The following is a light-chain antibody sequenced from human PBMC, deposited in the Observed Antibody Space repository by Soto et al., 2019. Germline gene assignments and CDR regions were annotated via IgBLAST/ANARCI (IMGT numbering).Light chain of an antibody. CDR1: SSDVGGYNY. J-gene: IGLJ2*01. CDR2: EVS. Sequence: QSVLTQPPSASGSPGQSVTISCTGTSSDVGGYNYVSWYQQHPGKAPKLMIYEVSKRPSGVPDRFSGSKSGNTTSLTVSGLQAEDEAAYYCSSYAGSHNVVFGGGTKVTVL. V-gene: IGLV2-8*01. CDR3: SSYAGSHNVV.